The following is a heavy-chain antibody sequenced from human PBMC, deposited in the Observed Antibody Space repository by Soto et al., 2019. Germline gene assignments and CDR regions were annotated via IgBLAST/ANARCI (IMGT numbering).Heavy chain of an antibody. CDR2: IYHSGST. CDR1: SGSISSSNW. D-gene: IGHD2-8*01. Sequence: PSETLSLTCAVSSGSISSSNWWSWVRQPPGKGLEWIGEIYHSGSTNYNPSLKSRVTISVDKSKNQFSLKLSSVTAADTAVYYCARVPPLIRIGCTNGVCHTDHYYYYYMDVWGKGTTVPVSS. V-gene: IGHV4-4*02. CDR3: ARVPPLIRIGCTNGVCHTDHYYYYYMDV. J-gene: IGHJ6*03.